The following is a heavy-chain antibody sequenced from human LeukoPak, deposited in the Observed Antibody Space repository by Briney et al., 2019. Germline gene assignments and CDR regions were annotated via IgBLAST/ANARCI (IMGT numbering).Heavy chain of an antibody. CDR2: IKQDGSEK. Sequence: GRSLRLSCAASGFTFSSYSMNWVRQAPGKGLEWVANIKQDGSEKYYVDSVKGRFTISRDNAKNSLYLQMNSLRAEDTAVYYCARAVNLWYYDSSGYLDYWGQGTLVTVSS. V-gene: IGHV3-7*05. CDR3: ARAVNLWYYDSSGYLDY. J-gene: IGHJ4*02. D-gene: IGHD3-22*01. CDR1: GFTFSSYS.